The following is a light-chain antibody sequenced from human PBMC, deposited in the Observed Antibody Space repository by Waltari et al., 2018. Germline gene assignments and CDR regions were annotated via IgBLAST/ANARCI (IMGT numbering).Light chain of an antibody. CDR2: KAS. V-gene: IGKV1-5*03. J-gene: IGKJ1*01. Sequence: DIQMTQSPSTLSASVGDRVTITCRASQSISSWLAWYQQNPGKAPKLLIYKASSLESGVPSRFSGSGSGTEFTLTISSLQPDDFATYYCQQYNSDSRTFGQGTKVEIK. CDR3: QQYNSDSRT. CDR1: QSISSW.